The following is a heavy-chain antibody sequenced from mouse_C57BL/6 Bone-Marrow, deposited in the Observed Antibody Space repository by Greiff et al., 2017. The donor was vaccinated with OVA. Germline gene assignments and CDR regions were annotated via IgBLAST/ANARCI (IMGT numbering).Heavy chain of an antibody. D-gene: IGHD4-1*01. CDR2: ISDGGSYT. V-gene: IGHV5-4*03. CDR3: ARGGNWDAWYFDV. CDR1: GFTFSSYA. Sequence: EVKLVESGGGLVKPGGSLKLSCAASGFTFSSYAMSWVRQTPEKRLEWVATISDGGSYTYYPDNVKGRFTISRDNAKNNLYLQMSHLKSEDTAMYYCARGGNWDAWYFDVWGTGTTVTVSS. J-gene: IGHJ1*03.